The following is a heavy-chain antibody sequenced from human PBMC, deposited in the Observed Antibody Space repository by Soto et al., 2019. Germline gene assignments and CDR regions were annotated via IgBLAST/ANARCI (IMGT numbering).Heavy chain of an antibody. D-gene: IGHD6-19*01. Sequence: EVQLLESGGGLVQPGGSLRLSCAASAFTFSSYAMSWVRQAPGKGLEWVSTISGSGTGTYYAYSVTGRFTISRDNSKNTLYLQMNSLRAEDTAVYYCAKRWRGAVAFDYWGQGTLVTVSS. CDR1: AFTFSSYA. V-gene: IGHV3-23*01. CDR3: AKRWRGAVAFDY. J-gene: IGHJ4*02. CDR2: ISGSGTGT.